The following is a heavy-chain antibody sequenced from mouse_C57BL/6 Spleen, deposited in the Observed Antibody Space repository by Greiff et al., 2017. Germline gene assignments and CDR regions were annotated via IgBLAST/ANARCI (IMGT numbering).Heavy chain of an antibody. CDR1: GYTFTSYW. V-gene: IGHV1-64*01. CDR3: AREDSSGYVAWFAY. D-gene: IGHD3-2*02. Sequence: QVQLQQPGAELVKPGASVKLSCKASGYTFTSYWMHWVKQRPGQGLEWIGMIHPNSGSTNYNEKFKSKATLTVDKSSSTAYMQLSSLTSEDSAVYYCAREDSSGYVAWFAYWGQGTLVTVSA. CDR2: IHPNSGST. J-gene: IGHJ3*01.